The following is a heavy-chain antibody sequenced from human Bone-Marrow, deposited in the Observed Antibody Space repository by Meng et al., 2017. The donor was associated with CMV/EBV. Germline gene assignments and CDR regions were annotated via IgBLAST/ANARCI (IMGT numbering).Heavy chain of an antibody. CDR2: IGNRASGDTT. D-gene: IGHD1-26*01. Sequence: LSLTCTVSGGSISSSTYYWGWIRQPPGKGLEWVGRIGNRASGDTTEYAASVIGRFTISRDDSKSSSYLQMSSLKTEDTAVYYCTRGHSGIDIYAFDIWGQGTMVTVSS. CDR3: TRGHSGIDIYAFDI. V-gene: IGHV3-72*01. CDR1: GGSISSSTYY. J-gene: IGHJ3*02.